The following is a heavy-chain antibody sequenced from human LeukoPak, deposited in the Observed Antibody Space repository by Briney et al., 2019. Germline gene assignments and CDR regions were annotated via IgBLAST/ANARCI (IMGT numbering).Heavy chain of an antibody. J-gene: IGHJ4*02. CDR2: INPNSGGT. Sequence: ASVKVSCKASGYTFTGYYMHWVRQAPGQGLEWMVWINPNSGGTNYAQKFQGRVTMTRDTSISTAYMELSRLRSDDTAVYYCARATRIVVVITSGFDYWGQGTLVTVSS. CDR3: ARATRIVVVITSGFDY. D-gene: IGHD3-22*01. V-gene: IGHV1-2*02. CDR1: GYTFTGYY.